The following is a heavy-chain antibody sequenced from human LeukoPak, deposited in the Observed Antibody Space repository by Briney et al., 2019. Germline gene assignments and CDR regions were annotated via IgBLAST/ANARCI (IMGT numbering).Heavy chain of an antibody. V-gene: IGHV3-53*01. CDR1: GFTVSSNY. J-gene: IGHJ4*02. CDR2: IYSGGST. Sequence: GGSLRLSCAASGFTVSSNYMSWVRQAPGKGLEWVSVIYSGGSTYYADSVKGRFTISRDNSKNTLYLQMNSLRAEDTAVYYCARAQYYDYVWGSYRPYYFDYWGQGTLVTVSS. CDR3: ARAQYYDYVWGSYRPYYFDY. D-gene: IGHD3-16*02.